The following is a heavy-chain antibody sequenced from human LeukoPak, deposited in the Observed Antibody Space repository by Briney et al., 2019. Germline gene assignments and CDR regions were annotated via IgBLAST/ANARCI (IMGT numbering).Heavy chain of an antibody. J-gene: IGHJ4*02. CDR3: AKGYSGYDHNFDY. Sequence: GRSLRLSCAASGFTFSSYGMHWVRQAPGKGLEWVAFIRYDGSNKYYADSVKGRFTISRNNSKNTLYLQMNSLRAEDTAVYYCAKGYSGYDHNFDYWGQGTLVTVSS. CDR1: GFTFSSYG. D-gene: IGHD5-12*01. V-gene: IGHV3-30*02. CDR2: IRYDGSNK.